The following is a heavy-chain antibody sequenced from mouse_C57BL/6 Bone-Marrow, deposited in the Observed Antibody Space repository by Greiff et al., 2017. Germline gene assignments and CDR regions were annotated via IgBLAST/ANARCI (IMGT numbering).Heavy chain of an antibody. CDR2: IDPEIGDT. Sequence: VQLKESGAELVRPGASVKLSCTASGFNIKDDYIHWVKQRPEQGLEWIGWIDPEIGDTEYASKFQGKATITSDTSSNTAYLQLSSLTSEDTAVYYCSSFDGTNFDFWGQGTPLTVAS. D-gene: IGHD2-3*01. V-gene: IGHV14-4*01. CDR3: SSFDGTNFDF. CDR1: GFNIKDDY. J-gene: IGHJ2*01.